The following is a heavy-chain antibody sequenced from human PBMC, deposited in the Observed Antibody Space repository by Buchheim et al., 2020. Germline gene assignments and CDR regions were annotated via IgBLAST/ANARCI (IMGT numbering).Heavy chain of an antibody. Sequence: EVQLLESGGGLVQSGGSLRLSCAASGFTFSNYAMSWVRQTPGKGLEWVSHITGSGANTYYTDSVKGRFTISSDNSKATLYLQMNSLRVEDTALYYCAKFSRTALSGSWGQGIL. V-gene: IGHV3-23*01. D-gene: IGHD2/OR15-2a*01. CDR1: GFTFSNYA. CDR2: ITGSGANT. CDR3: AKFSRTALSGS. J-gene: IGHJ5*02.